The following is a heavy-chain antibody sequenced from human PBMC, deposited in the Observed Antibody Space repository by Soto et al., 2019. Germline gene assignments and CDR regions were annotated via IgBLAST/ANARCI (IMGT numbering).Heavy chain of an antibody. CDR2: ISGSGGSP. CDR1: GFTFSSYA. CDR3: ALREMGCSGGSCFSLHYSYYYMDV. Sequence: EVQLLESGGGLVQPGGSLRLSCAASGFTFSSYAMSWVRQAPGKGLEWVSAISGSGGSPYNADSVKGRFTIPRDNSETTRYLQMNSLSADDTAVYYCALREMGCSGGSCFSLHYSYYYMDVWCKGTTVTVSS. D-gene: IGHD2-15*01. J-gene: IGHJ6*03. V-gene: IGHV3-23*01.